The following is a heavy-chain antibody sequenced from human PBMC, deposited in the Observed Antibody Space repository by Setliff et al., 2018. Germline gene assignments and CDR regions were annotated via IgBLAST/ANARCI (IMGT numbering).Heavy chain of an antibody. CDR2: IISSGSHI. CDR1: GFTFSNYW. V-gene: IGHV3-21*01. J-gene: IGHJ4*02. Sequence: GGSLRLSCVTSGFTFSNYWMHWVRQPQGKGLEWVSSIISSGSHIYYADSVKGRFTSSRDNAKNSLYLQMNSLRADDTAVYYCTRDYGFCSGGSCYSENYFDYWGQGTLVTVSS. CDR3: TRDYGFCSGGSCYSENYFDY. D-gene: IGHD2-15*01.